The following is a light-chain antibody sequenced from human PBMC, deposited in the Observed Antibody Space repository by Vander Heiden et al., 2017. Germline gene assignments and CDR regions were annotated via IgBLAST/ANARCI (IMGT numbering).Light chain of an antibody. J-gene: IGKJ4*01. CDR3: RQALQTPLT. Sequence: DIVMTQSPLSLPVTPGEPASITCRSSQSLLHSNGYNYLDWYLQKPGQSPQLLIYLGSNRASGVPDRFSGSGSGTDFTLKLSRVEAEDVGVYYCRQALQTPLTFGGGTKVEIK. CDR2: LGS. CDR1: QSLLHSNGYNY. V-gene: IGKV2-28*01.